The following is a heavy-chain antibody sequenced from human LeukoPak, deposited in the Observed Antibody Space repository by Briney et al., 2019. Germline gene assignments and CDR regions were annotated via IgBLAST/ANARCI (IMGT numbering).Heavy chain of an antibody. CDR2: IYSTETT. Sequence: SETLSLTCAVYGGSFSGYYWSWIRQPPGKGLEWIGYIYSTETTEYKPSLKSRVTISADRSKNQFSLKLTSVTAADTAIYYCARRNDFDIWGQGTMVTVSS. CDR3: ARRNDFDI. CDR1: GGSFSGYY. V-gene: IGHV4-4*08. J-gene: IGHJ3*02.